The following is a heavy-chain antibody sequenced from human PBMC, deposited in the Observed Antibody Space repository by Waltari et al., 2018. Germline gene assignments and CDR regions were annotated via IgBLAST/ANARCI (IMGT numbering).Heavy chain of an antibody. Sequence: VQLVESGGGLVQPGRSLRLSCTISGFTFDDYALTWFRQAPGKGLEWVGFIRRKSDGGTKEYAASVSGRFTLSSDESKSIAYLKMDSLYPEDTGIYYCARDRDGGGWYYFDSWGQGTLVTVSS. V-gene: IGHV3-49*03. CDR2: IRRKSDGGTK. J-gene: IGHJ4*02. D-gene: IGHD6-19*01. CDR1: GFTFDDYA. CDR3: ARDRDGGGWYYFDS.